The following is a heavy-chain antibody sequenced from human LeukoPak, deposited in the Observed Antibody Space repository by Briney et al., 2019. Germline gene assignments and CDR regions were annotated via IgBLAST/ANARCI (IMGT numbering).Heavy chain of an antibody. J-gene: IGHJ6*02. D-gene: IGHD2-21*01. CDR1: GGSISSGDYY. V-gene: IGHV4-30-4*01. Sequence: SETLSHICTVSGGSISSGDYYWSWIRQPPGKGLEWIGYIYYSGSTYSNPSLTSRVTISVDRSKNQFSLKLSSVTAADTAVYYCASPHWVGGHFDYYYYGMDVWGQGTTVTVSS. CDR2: IYYSGST. CDR3: ASPHWVGGHFDYYYYGMDV.